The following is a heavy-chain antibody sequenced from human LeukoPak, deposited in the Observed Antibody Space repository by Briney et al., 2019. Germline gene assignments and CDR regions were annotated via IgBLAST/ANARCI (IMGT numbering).Heavy chain of an antibody. J-gene: IGHJ4*01. CDR3: ARIVAYGYGYIDY. D-gene: IGHD5-18*01. V-gene: IGHV4-31*03. CDR1: GGSVSSGGYY. CDR2: IYYSGNT. Sequence: SQTLSLTCIVSGGSVSSGGYYWSWIRHHPGKGLEWIGYIYYSGNTNYNPSLKSRVTISVDTSKNQFSLKLSSVTAADTAVYYCARIVAYGYGYIDYWGHGTLVTVSS.